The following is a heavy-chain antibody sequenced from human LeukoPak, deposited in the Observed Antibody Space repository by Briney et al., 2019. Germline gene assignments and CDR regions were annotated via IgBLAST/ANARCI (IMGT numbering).Heavy chain of an antibody. Sequence: ASVKVSWKASGYTFPSYDINWVRQATGQGLEWMGWMNPSSGKSGCPQKFQDRVTMTWNTSISTAYMELSSLRSGDTAVYYCARGTSTFGDYWGQGTLVTVSS. CDR2: MNPSSGKS. V-gene: IGHV1-8*01. CDR1: GYTFPSYD. J-gene: IGHJ4*02. CDR3: ARGTSTFGDY. D-gene: IGHD3-16*01.